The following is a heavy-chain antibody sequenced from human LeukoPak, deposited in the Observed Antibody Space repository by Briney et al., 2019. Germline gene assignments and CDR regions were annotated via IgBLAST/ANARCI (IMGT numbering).Heavy chain of an antibody. V-gene: IGHV4-4*07. CDR2: IYSTGST. D-gene: IGHD3-3*01. J-gene: IGHJ4*02. CDR1: GGSISGYY. CDR3: ARGDFWSGYYNY. Sequence: PSETLSLTCTVSGGSISGYYWSWIRQPAGKGLEWIGRIYSTGSTNSNPSLKSRVTMSVDTSRNQFSLKLSSVTSADTAVYYCARGDFWSGYYNYWGQGTLVTFSS.